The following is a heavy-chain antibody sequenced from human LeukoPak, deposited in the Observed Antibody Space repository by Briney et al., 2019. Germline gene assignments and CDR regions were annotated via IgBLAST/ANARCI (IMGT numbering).Heavy chain of an antibody. CDR2: IYTSGST. Sequence: KPSETLSLTCTVSGGSISSYYWSWIRQPAWKGLEWIGHIYTSGSTNYNPSLKSRVTMSVDTSKNQFSLKLSSVTAADTAVYYCAREPMVRGVIHFDYWGQGTLVTVSS. CDR1: GGSISSYY. CDR3: AREPMVRGVIHFDY. J-gene: IGHJ4*02. V-gene: IGHV4-4*07. D-gene: IGHD3-10*01.